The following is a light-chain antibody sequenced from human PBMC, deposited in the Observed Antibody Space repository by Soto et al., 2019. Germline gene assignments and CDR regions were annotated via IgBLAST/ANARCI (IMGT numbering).Light chain of an antibody. Sequence: QSVPTQSPSASGTPGQRVTISCSGSSSNIGSNYVYWYLQLPGAAPKLLIYRNNQRPSGVPDRFSGSKSGTSASLAISGLRSEDEADYSCAAWDDSLSGWVFGGGTKLTVL. CDR2: RNN. J-gene: IGLJ3*02. CDR3: AAWDDSLSGWV. CDR1: SSNIGSNY. V-gene: IGLV1-47*01.